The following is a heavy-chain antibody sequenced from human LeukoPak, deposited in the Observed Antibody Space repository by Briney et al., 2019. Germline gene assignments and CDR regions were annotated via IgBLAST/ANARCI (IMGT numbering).Heavy chain of an antibody. CDR3: ASSYGSGSYAVDY. J-gene: IGHJ4*02. V-gene: IGHV4-34*01. CDR1: GGSISSYY. D-gene: IGHD3-10*01. Sequence: SETLSLTCTVSGGSISSYYWSWIRHPPGKGLEWIGEINHSGSTNYNPSLKSRVTISVDTSKNQFSLKLSSVTAADTAVYYCASSYGSGSYAVDYWGQGTLVTVSS. CDR2: INHSGST.